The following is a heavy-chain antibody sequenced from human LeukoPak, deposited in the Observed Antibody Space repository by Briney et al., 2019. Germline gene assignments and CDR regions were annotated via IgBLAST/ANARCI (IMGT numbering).Heavy chain of an antibody. CDR3: ARDQFYDFWSGHYRPSMDV. CDR2: ISSSGSDT. CDR1: GLTFRNYR. Sequence: GGSLRLSCAASGLTFRNYRMNWVRQAPGKGQEWVSSISSSGSDTYYADSLEGRFTISRDNASNSLFLQMNSLRAEDTAVYYCARDQFYDFWSGHYRPSMDVWGKGTTVTVSS. V-gene: IGHV3-21*01. J-gene: IGHJ6*03. D-gene: IGHD3-3*01.